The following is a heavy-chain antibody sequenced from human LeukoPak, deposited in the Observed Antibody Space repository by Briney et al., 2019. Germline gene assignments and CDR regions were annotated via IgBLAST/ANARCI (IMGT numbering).Heavy chain of an antibody. CDR2: ISSSSSYI. D-gene: IGHD2-2*02. Sequence: GGSLRLSCAASGFTFSSYSMNWVRQAPGKGLEWVSSISSSSSYIYYADSVKGRFTISRDNAKNSLYLQMNSLRAEDTAVYYCASLCSSNSCYRAGQAEYFQHWGQGTLVTVSS. V-gene: IGHV3-21*01. J-gene: IGHJ1*01. CDR3: ASLCSSNSCYRAGQAEYFQH. CDR1: GFTFSSYS.